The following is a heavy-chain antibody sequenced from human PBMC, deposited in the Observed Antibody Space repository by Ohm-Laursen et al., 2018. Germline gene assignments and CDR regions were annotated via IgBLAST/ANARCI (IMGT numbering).Heavy chain of an antibody. J-gene: IGHJ4*01. CDR2: ISYSGST. D-gene: IGHD3-22*01. V-gene: IGHV4-59*08. CDR3: ARQSPSRNYYDDSGYYGPFDF. CDR1: GGSISSDF. Sequence: GTLSLTCTVSGGSISSDFWTWIRQPPGKGLEWIGHISYSGSTEYNPSLKSRVAISLDTSRIQFSLYVTSVTAADTAVYYCARQSPSRNYYDDSGYYGPFDFWGQGTLVTVSS.